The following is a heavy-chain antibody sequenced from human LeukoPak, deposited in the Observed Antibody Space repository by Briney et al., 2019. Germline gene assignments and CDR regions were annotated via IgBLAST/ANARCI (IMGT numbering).Heavy chain of an antibody. CDR2: IYYSGST. J-gene: IGHJ5*02. CDR3: ARGRIKIGYCSGGSCYYWFDP. D-gene: IGHD2-15*01. CDR1: GGSITSSSYY. Sequence: SETLSLTCTVSGGSITSSSYYWGWIRQPPGNGLEWIGSIYYSGSTYYNPSLKSRVTISVDTSKNQFSLKLSSMTAADTAVYYCARGRIKIGYCSGGSCYYWFDPWGQGTLVTVSS. V-gene: IGHV4-39*07.